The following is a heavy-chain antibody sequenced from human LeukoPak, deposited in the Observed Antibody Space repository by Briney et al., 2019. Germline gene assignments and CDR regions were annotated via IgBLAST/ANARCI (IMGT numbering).Heavy chain of an antibody. D-gene: IGHD4-11*01. J-gene: IGHJ6*03. V-gene: IGHV4-39*07. Sequence: SETLSLTCTVSGGSISSSSFYWGWIRQPPGKGLEWIGSISYSGITYYNPSLKSRLTISVDTSKKQFSLKLSSVTAADTAVYYCARPLYSNYVYYYYYMDVWGKGTTVTVSS. CDR2: ISYSGIT. CDR1: GGSISSSSFY. CDR3: ARPLYSNYVYYYYYMDV.